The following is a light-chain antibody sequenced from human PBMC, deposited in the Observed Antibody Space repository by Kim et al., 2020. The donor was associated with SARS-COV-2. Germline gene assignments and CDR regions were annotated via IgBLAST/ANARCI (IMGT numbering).Light chain of an antibody. Sequence: QSALTQPASVSGSPGLSIAISCTGTSSDVGTYDLVSWYQQHPGKAPKLMIYEVSKRPSGVSNRFSGSKSGNTASLTITGLQADDEADYYCCSYTTGSTFVFGGGTQLTVL. V-gene: IGLV2-23*02. CDR1: SSDVGTYDL. J-gene: IGLJ3*02. CDR3: CSYTTGSTFV. CDR2: EVS.